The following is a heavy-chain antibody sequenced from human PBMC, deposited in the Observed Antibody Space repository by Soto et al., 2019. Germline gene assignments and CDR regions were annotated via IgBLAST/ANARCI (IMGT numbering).Heavy chain of an antibody. D-gene: IGHD6-13*01. CDR3: AHRFPGQRGAAAGLHFDY. CDR1: GFSLSTSGVG. V-gene: IGHV2-5*02. J-gene: IGHJ4*02. Sequence: SGPTLVNPTQTLTLTCTFSGFSLSTSGVGVGWIRQPPGKALEWLALIYWDDDKRYSPSLKSRLTITKDTSKNQVVLTMTNMDPVDTATYYCAHRFPGQRGAAAGLHFDYWGQGTLVTVSS. CDR2: IYWDDDK.